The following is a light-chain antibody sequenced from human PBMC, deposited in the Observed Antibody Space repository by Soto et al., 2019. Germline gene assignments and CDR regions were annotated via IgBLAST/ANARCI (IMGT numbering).Light chain of an antibody. CDR3: SSYTSSSTVV. Sequence: QSALTQPASVSGSPGQSITISCTGTSSDVGGYNYVSWYQQHPGKAPKLMIYDVSNRPSWVSNRFSGSKSGNTASLTISGLQAEDEAEYYCSSYTSSSTVVFGGGTQLTVL. J-gene: IGLJ2*01. V-gene: IGLV2-14*01. CDR1: SSDVGGYNY. CDR2: DVS.